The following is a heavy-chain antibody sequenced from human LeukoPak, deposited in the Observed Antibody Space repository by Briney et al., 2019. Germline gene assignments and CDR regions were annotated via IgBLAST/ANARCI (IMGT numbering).Heavy chain of an antibody. D-gene: IGHD3-3*02. V-gene: IGHV4-61*01. CDR2: IYYSGST. CDR3: ARDNLAGGTPD. CDR1: GGSVSSSSYY. Sequence: SETLSLTCTVSGGSVSSSSYYWSWIRQPPGKGLEWIGYIYYSGSTNYNPSLKSRVTISVDTSKNQFSLKLSSVTAADTAVYYCARDNLAGGTPDWGQGTLVTVSS. J-gene: IGHJ4*02.